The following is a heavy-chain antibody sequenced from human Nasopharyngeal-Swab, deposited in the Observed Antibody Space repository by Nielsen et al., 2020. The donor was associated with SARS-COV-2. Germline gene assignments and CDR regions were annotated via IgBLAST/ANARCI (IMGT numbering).Heavy chain of an antibody. CDR1: GYTFTSYG. V-gene: IGHV1-18*04. J-gene: IGHJ4*02. CDR3: ARKGSSSWYSYNDY. D-gene: IGHD6-13*01. Sequence: ALVKVSCKASGYTFTSYGISWVRQAPGQGLEWMGWISAYNGNTNYAQKLQGRVTMTTDTSTSTAYMELRSLRSDDTAVYYCARKGSSSWYSYNDYWGQGTLVTVSS. CDR2: ISAYNGNT.